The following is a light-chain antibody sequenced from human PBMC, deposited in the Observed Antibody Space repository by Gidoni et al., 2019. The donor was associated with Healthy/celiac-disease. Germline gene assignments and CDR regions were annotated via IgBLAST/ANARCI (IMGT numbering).Light chain of an antibody. V-gene: IGKV1-39*01. J-gene: IGKJ1*01. CDR1: QSISSY. Sequence: DIHMTQSPSSLSASVGDRVTITCRASQSISSYLNWYQQKPGKAPKLLIYAASSLQSGVPSRFSGSGSGTDFTLTISSLQPEDFATYYCQQSYSTPLTCGQGTKVEIK. CDR2: AAS. CDR3: QQSYSTPLT.